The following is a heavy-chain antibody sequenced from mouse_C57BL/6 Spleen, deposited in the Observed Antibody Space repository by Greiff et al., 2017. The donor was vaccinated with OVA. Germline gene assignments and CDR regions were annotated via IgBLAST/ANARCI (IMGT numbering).Heavy chain of an antibody. CDR3: ARDAYGSSLFAY. V-gene: IGHV1-53*01. D-gene: IGHD1-1*01. J-gene: IGHJ3*01. CDR1: GYTFTSYW. Sequence: QVQLQQPVTELVKPGASVKLSCKASGYTFTSYWMHWVKQRPGQGLEWIGNINPSNGGTNYNEKFKSKATLTVDKSSSTAYMQLSSLTSEDSAVYYCARDAYGSSLFAYWGQGTLVTVSA. CDR2: INPSNGGT.